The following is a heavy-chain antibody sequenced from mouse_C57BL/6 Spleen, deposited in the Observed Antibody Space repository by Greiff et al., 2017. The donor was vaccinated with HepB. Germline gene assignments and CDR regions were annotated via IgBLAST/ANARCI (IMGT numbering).Heavy chain of an antibody. D-gene: IGHD2-5*01. CDR2: IYPGSGST. V-gene: IGHV1-55*01. Sequence: QVQLKQPGAELVKPGASVKMSCKASGYTFTSYWITWVKQRPGQGLEWIGDIYPGSGSTNYNEKFKSKATLTVDTSSSTAYMQLSSLTSEDSAVYYCARSAYYSNYVSAMDYWGQGTSVTVSS. J-gene: IGHJ4*01. CDR3: ARSAYYSNYVSAMDY. CDR1: GYTFTSYW.